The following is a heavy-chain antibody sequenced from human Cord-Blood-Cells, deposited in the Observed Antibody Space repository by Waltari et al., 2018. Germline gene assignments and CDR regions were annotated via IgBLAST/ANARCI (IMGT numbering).Heavy chain of an antibody. Sequence: QVQLQESGPGLVKPSETLSLTCTVSGGSVSSGSYYWSWIRQPPGTGLVWIGYIYYSGSTNYTPSLKSRVTISVDTSKNQFSLKLSSVTAADTAVYYCAREAGGYSSSSYYYYYMDVWGKGTTVTVSS. CDR1: GGSVSSGSYY. CDR3: AREAGGYSSSSYYYYYMDV. CDR2: IYYSGST. V-gene: IGHV4-61*01. D-gene: IGHD6-6*01. J-gene: IGHJ6*03.